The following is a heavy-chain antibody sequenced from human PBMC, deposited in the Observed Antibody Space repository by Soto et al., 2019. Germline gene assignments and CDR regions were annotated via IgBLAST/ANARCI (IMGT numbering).Heavy chain of an antibody. CDR2: ISYDGSNK. CDR3: AKSSTTQLLWFGDAFDI. Sequence: GGSLRLSCAASGFTFSSYGMHWVRQAPGKGLEWVAVISYDGSNKYYADSVKGRFTISRDNSKNTLYLQMNSLRAEDTAVYYCAKSSTTQLLWFGDAFDIWGQGTMVTVSS. CDR1: GFTFSSYG. J-gene: IGHJ3*02. V-gene: IGHV3-30*18. D-gene: IGHD3-10*01.